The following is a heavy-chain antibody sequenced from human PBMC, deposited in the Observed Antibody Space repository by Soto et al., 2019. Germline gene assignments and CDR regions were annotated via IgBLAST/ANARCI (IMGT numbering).Heavy chain of an antibody. Sequence: PGGSLRLSCGASGFAFSRYAMSWVRQGPGKGLEWVSAISGSGGSTYYAVSVKGRFTISSDNPKNTRFLQMNSLRAEDTAVYYCAAKKRYYYGSGSSDYWGQGTLVTVSS. CDR3: AAKKRYYYGSGSSDY. J-gene: IGHJ4*02. V-gene: IGHV3-23*01. CDR2: ISGSGGST. D-gene: IGHD3-10*01. CDR1: GFAFSRYA.